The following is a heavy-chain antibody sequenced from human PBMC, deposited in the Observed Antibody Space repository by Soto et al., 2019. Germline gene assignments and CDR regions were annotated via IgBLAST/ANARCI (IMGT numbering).Heavy chain of an antibody. Sequence: GGSHRLSCAAAGFTCRSYGMHWVRQAPGKGLEWVAVISYDGSNKYYADSVKGRFTISRDNSKNTLYLQMNSLRAEDTAVYYCAKEAYGDYYFDYWGQGTLVTVSS. V-gene: IGHV3-30*18. CDR3: AKEAYGDYYFDY. J-gene: IGHJ4*02. D-gene: IGHD4-17*01. CDR1: GFTCRSYG. CDR2: ISYDGSNK.